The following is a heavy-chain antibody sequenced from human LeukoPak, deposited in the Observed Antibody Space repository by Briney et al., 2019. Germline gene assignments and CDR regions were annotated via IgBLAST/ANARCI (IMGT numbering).Heavy chain of an antibody. J-gene: IGHJ3*02. CDR2: IYHSGST. CDR3: ARHAVGYHYDRSGYYSAFDI. Sequence: SETLSLTCAVSGYSISSGYYWGWIRQPPGKGLEWIGNIYHSGSTYYNPSLKSRVTISVDTSKNLFSLKLSSVTAADTAVYYCARHAVGYHYDRSGYYSAFDIWGQGTMVTVSS. CDR1: GYSISSGYY. V-gene: IGHV4-38-2*01. D-gene: IGHD3-22*01.